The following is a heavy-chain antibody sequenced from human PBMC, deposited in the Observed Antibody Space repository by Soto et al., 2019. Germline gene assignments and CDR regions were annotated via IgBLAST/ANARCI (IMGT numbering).Heavy chain of an antibody. CDR2: IDPSDSYT. V-gene: IGHV5-10-1*01. Sequence: GESLKISCKGSGYSFTSYWISWVRQMPGKDLEWMGRIDPSDSYTNYSPSFQGHVTISADKSISTAYLQWSSLKASDTAMYYCASAFEYSSSSWGQGTLVTVSS. CDR3: ASAFEYSSSS. CDR1: GYSFTSYW. J-gene: IGHJ5*02. D-gene: IGHD6-6*01.